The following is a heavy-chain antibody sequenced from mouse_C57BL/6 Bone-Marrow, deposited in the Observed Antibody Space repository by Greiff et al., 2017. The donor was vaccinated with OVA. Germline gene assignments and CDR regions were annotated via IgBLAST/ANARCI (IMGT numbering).Heavy chain of an antibody. CDR1: GYTFTDYE. CDR3: TRSAYYYGSSCFAY. D-gene: IGHD1-1*01. V-gene: IGHV1-15*01. Sequence: QVQLKQSGAELVRPGASVTLSCKASGYTFTDYEMHWVKQTPVHGLEWIGAIDPETGGTAYNQKFKGKAILTADKSSSTAYMELRSLTSEDSAVYYCTRSAYYYGSSCFAYWGQGTLVTVSA. CDR2: IDPETGGT. J-gene: IGHJ3*01.